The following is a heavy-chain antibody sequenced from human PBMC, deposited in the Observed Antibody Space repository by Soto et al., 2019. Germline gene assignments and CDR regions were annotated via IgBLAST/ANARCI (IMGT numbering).Heavy chain of an antibody. V-gene: IGHV3-21*01. CDR3: PRDLYSSVQFDC. Sequence: EVQLVESGGGLVKPGGSLRLSCAASGFTFSSYSMNWVRQAPGKGLEWVSSISSSSSYIYYADSVKGRFTISRDNAKNSLYLQMNSLRAADTAVYYCPRDLYSSVQFDCWGQGTLVTVSS. D-gene: IGHD6-25*01. CDR2: ISSSSSYI. J-gene: IGHJ4*02. CDR1: GFTFSSYS.